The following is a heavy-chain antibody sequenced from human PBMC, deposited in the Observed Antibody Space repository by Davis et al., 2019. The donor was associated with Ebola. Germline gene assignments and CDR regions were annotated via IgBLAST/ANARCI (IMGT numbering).Heavy chain of an antibody. CDR1: GNSFNSHW. J-gene: IGHJ4*02. D-gene: IGHD4/OR15-4a*01. V-gene: IGHV5-51*01. CDR3: ARQASLYGAIDY. CDR2: IFTGDSDT. Sequence: GESLKISCHDSGNSFNSHWVGWVRQLPGKGLEWMGVIFTGDSDTRYSPSFEGQVTISVDRSITTAHLQWSSLKASDTAIYYCARQASLYGAIDYWGQGTLVTVSS.